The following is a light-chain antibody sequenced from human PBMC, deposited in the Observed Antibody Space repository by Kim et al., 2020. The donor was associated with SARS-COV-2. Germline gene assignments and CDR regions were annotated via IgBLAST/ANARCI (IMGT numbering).Light chain of an antibody. CDR2: DVS. Sequence: QSALTQPASVSGSPGQSITISCTGTSSVAGVYDYVSWYQQHPGEAPKLMIYDVSKRPSGVSDRFSGSKSGDTASLTISGLQAEDGADYYCSSYNSDTWVFGGGTKLTVL. V-gene: IGLV2-14*01. CDR3: SSYNSDTWV. CDR1: SSVAGVYDY. J-gene: IGLJ3*02.